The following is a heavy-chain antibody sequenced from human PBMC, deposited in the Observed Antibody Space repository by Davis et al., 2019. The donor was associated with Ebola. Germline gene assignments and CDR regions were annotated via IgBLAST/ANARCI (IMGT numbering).Heavy chain of an antibody. CDR1: HYTFISYG. Sequence: AASVKVSCKASHYTFISYGISWVRQAPGQGLEWMGWISTFTGNTNFAQKFQDRLTMTTDTSSTTGYMELRSLTSDDTAMYYCARAQFPTTSDHWGQGTLVIVSS. J-gene: IGHJ4*02. V-gene: IGHV1-18*01. D-gene: IGHD1-1*01. CDR2: ISTFTGNT. CDR3: ARAQFPTTSDH.